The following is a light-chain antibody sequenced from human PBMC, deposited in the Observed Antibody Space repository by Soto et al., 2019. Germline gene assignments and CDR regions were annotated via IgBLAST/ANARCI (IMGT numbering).Light chain of an antibody. CDR1: QSISTW. V-gene: IGKV1-39*01. J-gene: IGKJ4*01. CDR2: ATS. Sequence: DTQMTQSPPTLSASVGDSVTITCRASQSISTWLAWFQQKPGKAPKLLIYATSSLQRGVPSRFSGSGSGTDFTLTINSLQPEDFATYYCQQSYSTPQVTFGGGTKVDIK. CDR3: QQSYSTPQVT.